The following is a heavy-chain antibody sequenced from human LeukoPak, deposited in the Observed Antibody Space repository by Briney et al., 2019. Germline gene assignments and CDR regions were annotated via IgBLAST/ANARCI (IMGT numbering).Heavy chain of an antibody. CDR1: GITLSNYG. CDR3: AKRGVVIRVILIGFHKEAYYFDS. V-gene: IGHV3-23*01. D-gene: IGHD3-9*01. Sequence: GGSLRLSCAVSGITLSNYGMSWVRQAPGKGLEWVAGISGSGGRSNYADSVKGRFTISRDNPKNTLYLQMNSLRAEDTAVYFCAKRGVVIRVILIGFHKEAYYFDSWGQGALVTVSS. J-gene: IGHJ4*02. CDR2: ISGSGGRS.